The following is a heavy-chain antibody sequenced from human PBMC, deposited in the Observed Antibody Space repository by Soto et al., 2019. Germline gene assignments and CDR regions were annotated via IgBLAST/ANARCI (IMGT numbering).Heavy chain of an antibody. J-gene: IGHJ5*02. Sequence: QLQLQESGPGLVKPSETLSLTCTVSGGSISSSSYYWGWIHQPPGKGLEWIGSIYYSGSTYYNPSLKSRVTKSVDTSKTQFSLKLSSVTAADTAVYYCARHGPDYYGSGRVSWFDPWGQGTLVTVSS. V-gene: IGHV4-39*01. CDR1: GGSISSSSYY. D-gene: IGHD3-10*01. CDR2: IYYSGST. CDR3: ARHGPDYYGSGRVSWFDP.